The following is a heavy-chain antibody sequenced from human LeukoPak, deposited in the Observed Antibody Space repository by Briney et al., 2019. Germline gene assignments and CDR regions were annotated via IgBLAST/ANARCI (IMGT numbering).Heavy chain of an antibody. V-gene: IGHV3-74*01. CDR2: ISSDASIT. D-gene: IGHD2-2*01. Sequence: GGSLRLSCAASGLTFSTYWMHWVRQAPGKGLVWVSRISSDASITSYADPVKGRFTISRDNAKNSLSLQMNNLRIDDTAVYYCANHLACGSTTCPSFDHWGQGTLVTVSS. CDR3: ANHLACGSTTCPSFDH. CDR1: GLTFSTYW. J-gene: IGHJ4*02.